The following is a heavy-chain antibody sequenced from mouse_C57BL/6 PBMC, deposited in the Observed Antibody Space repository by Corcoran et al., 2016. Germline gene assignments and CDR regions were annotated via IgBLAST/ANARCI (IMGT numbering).Heavy chain of an antibody. J-gene: IGHJ3*01. V-gene: IGHV1-80*01. Sequence: QVQLQQSGAELVKPGASVKISCKASGYAFSSYWMNWVKQRPGKGLEWIGQIYPGDGDTNYNGKFKGKATLTTDKSSSTAYMQLSSLTSEDSAVYFCARRVYYDYDAFAYWGQGTLVTVSA. CDR2: IYPGDGDT. CDR3: ARRVYYDYDAFAY. D-gene: IGHD2-4*01. CDR1: GYAFSSYW.